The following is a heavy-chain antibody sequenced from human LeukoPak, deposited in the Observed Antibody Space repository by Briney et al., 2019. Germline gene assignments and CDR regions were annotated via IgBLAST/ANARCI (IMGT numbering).Heavy chain of an antibody. V-gene: IGHV4-61*03. J-gene: IGHJ4*02. CDR2: SYSSGSS. CDR3: PRSRWLQLED. Sequence: SETLSLTCTVSGGSISSGSYYWRWIRQPPGKGLEWIGYSYSSGSSNSTPSLKSRVSISVDTSKNHFSLKLSSVTAADTAAYYCPRSRWLQLEDWGQGTLVTVSS. CDR1: GGSISSGSYY. D-gene: IGHD5-24*01.